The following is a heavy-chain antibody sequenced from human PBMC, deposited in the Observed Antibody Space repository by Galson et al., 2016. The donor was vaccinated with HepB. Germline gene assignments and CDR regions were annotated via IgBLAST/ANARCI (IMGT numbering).Heavy chain of an antibody. D-gene: IGHD3-10*01. CDR2: IIPIFGTA. Sequence: SVKVSCKASGGTFSNSAISWVRQAPGQGLKWMGGIIPIFGTANYAQNFQGRVTITADESSSTVYMDLRSLRFEDTAIYYCARGSSMVLGRHNWFDPWGQGTLVTVSS. V-gene: IGHV1-69*13. CDR1: GGTFSNSA. J-gene: IGHJ5*02. CDR3: ARGSSMVLGRHNWFDP.